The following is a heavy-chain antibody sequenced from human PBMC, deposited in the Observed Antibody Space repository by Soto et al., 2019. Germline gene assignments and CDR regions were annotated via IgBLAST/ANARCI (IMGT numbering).Heavy chain of an antibody. V-gene: IGHV4-34*01. CDR3: ARARFGDGNEY. J-gene: IGHJ4*02. CDR1: GGSFSGYY. D-gene: IGHD3-10*01. Sequence: ETLSLTCAVYGGSFSGYYWSWIRQPPGKGLEWIGEINHSGSTNYNPSLKSRVTISVDTSKNQFSLKLSSVTAADTAVYYCARARFGDGNEYWGQGTLVTVSS. CDR2: INHSGST.